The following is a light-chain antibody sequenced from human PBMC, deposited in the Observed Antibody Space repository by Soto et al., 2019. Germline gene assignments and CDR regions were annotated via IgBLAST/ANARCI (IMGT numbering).Light chain of an antibody. CDR2: DVS. J-gene: IGLJ2*01. V-gene: IGLV2-14*01. CDR3: SSYTTSSTVV. Sequence: QSALTQAASVSGSPGQSITISCTGTSSDIGGYNFVSWYQQHPGKAPKLMIYDVSNRPSGVSNRFSASKSGNTASLTISGLQADDEADYYCSSYTTSSTVVFGGGTKVTVL. CDR1: SSDIGGYNF.